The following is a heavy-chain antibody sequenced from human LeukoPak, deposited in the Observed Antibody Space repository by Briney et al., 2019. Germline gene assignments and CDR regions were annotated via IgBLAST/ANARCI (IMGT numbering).Heavy chain of an antibody. D-gene: IGHD1-1*01. CDR1: GYTFTSYD. Sequence: GASVKVSCKASGYTFTSYDINCVRQATGQGLEWMGWMNPNSGNTGYAQKFQGRVTMTRNTSISTAYMELSRLKSDDTAVYYCARESINNSNDYWGQGTLVTVSS. CDR3: ARESINNSNDY. V-gene: IGHV1-8*01. CDR2: MNPNSGNT. J-gene: IGHJ4*02.